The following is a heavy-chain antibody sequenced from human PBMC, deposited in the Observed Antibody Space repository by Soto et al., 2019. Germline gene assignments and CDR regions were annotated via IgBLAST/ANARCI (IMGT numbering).Heavy chain of an antibody. V-gene: IGHV1-2*02. CDR1: GYTFTGYY. D-gene: IGHD2-21*02. J-gene: IGHJ6*02. CDR2: INPNSGGT. CDR3: ARAGAYCGGDCYLPLYYYYYYGMDV. Sequence: ASVKVSCKASGYTFTGYYMHWVRQAPGQGLEWMGWINPNSGGTNYAQKFQGRVTMTRDTSISTAYMELSRLRSDDTAVYYCARAGAYCGGDCYLPLYYYYYYGMDVWGQGTTVT.